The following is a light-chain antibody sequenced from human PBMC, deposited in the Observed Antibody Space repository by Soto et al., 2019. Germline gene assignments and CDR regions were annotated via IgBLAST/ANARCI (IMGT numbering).Light chain of an antibody. Sequence: EIVLTQSPGTLSLSPGERVTLSCRASQSLPTKALAWYQQRPGQTPRLLIYGASTRDTAIPDRFNGSGSGTDFTLTISRVETEDFAVYYCQQYGDLPLSFGPGTKVDIK. CDR2: GAS. J-gene: IGKJ3*01. CDR3: QQYGDLPLS. CDR1: QSLPTKA. V-gene: IGKV3-20*01.